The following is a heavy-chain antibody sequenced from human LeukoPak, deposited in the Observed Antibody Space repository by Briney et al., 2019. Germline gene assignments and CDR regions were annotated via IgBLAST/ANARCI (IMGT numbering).Heavy chain of an antibody. CDR3: ARDSAVGATRVFDY. D-gene: IGHD1-26*01. CDR1: GFAISSYG. J-gene: IGHJ4*02. V-gene: IGHV3-30*03. Sequence: GGSLRLSCAAFGFAISSYGMHWVREAPGKGLEWVTVISYDGRNKYYADSVKGRFTISRDNSKNTLDLQMNSLRAEDTAVYYCARDSAVGATRVFDYWGQGTLVTVSS. CDR2: ISYDGRNK.